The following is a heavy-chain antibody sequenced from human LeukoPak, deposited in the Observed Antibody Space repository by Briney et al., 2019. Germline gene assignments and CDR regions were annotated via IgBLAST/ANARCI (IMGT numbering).Heavy chain of an antibody. CDR2: IYYSGST. D-gene: IGHD3-22*01. CDR1: GGSISSSSYY. J-gene: IGHJ4*02. V-gene: IGHV4-61*01. CDR3: ARERDGRSGFPDY. Sequence: SETLSLTCTVSGGSISSSSYYWSWIRQPPGKGLEWIGYIYYSGSTNYNPSLKSRVTISVDTSKNQFSLKLSSVTAADTAVYYCARERDGRSGFPDYWGQGTLVTVSS.